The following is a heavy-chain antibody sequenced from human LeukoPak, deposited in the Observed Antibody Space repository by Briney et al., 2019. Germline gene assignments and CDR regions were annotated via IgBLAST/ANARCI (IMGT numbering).Heavy chain of an antibody. CDR2: INHSGST. J-gene: IGHJ4*02. D-gene: IGHD3-10*01. CDR1: GGSFSGYY. CDR3: ARDLGDAFDY. V-gene: IGHV4-34*01. Sequence: SETLSLTCAVYGGSFSGYYWSWIRQPPGKGLEWIGEINHSGSTNYNPSLKSRVTISVDTSKNQFSLKLSSVTAADTAVYYCARDLGDAFDYWGQGTLVTVSS.